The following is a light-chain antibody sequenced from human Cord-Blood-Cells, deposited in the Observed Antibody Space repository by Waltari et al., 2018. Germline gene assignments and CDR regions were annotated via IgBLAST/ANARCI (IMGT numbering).Light chain of an antibody. J-gene: IGLJ3*02. CDR1: TPNIGRQY. V-gene: IGLV1-47*01. CDR3: AAWDDSLSGRV. Sequence: QSVLPLRPSASGTPGQTVTTTCSGSTPNIGRQYIYRYQQLPGTAPKLLIYRNNQRPSGVPDRFSGSKSGTSASLAISGLRSEDEADYYCAAWDDSLSGRVFGGGTKLTVL. CDR2: RNN.